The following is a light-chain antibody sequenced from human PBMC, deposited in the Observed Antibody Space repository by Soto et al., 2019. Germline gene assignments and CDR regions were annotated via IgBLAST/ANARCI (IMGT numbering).Light chain of an antibody. V-gene: IGKV3-20*01. CDR3: LHYDPSPPRYT. CDR1: QSVSRRY. J-gene: IGKJ2*01. Sequence: EVVLTQSPGTLSLSPGERATLSCRASQSVSRRYLAWYQQKPGQAPRLLIFGPSSRATGIPDRFSGSGSGTDFPLTLSTLEPEDFAVYYCLHYDPSPPRYTFGQGTKLQIK. CDR2: GPS.